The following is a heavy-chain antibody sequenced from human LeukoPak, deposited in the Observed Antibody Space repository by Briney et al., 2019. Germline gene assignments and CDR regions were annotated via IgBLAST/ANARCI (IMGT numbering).Heavy chain of an antibody. CDR3: ARAHYYDSSGYYSGWYFDL. CDR2: IGTAGDT. Sequence: GGSLRLSCAASGFTFSSYDMHWVRQATGIGLEWVSAIGTAGDTYYPGSVKGRFTISRESAKNSLYLQMNSLRAGDTAVYYCARAHYYDSSGYYSGWYFDLWGRGTLVTVSS. J-gene: IGHJ2*01. D-gene: IGHD3-22*01. CDR1: GFTFSSYD. V-gene: IGHV3-13*04.